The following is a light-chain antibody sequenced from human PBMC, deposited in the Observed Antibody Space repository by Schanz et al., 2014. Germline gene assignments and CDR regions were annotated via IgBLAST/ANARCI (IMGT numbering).Light chain of an antibody. J-gene: IGLJ3*02. CDR2: SNN. CDR1: SSNIGTNA. Sequence: QSVLTQPPSASGTPGQRVTISCSGSSSNIGTNAVSWYQQLPGTAPKLFIYSNNQRPSGVPDRFSGSKSGTSVSLAISGLQSEDEADYYCAAWDDSLNGRGVFGGGTKVTVL. V-gene: IGLV1-44*01. CDR3: AAWDDSLNGRGV.